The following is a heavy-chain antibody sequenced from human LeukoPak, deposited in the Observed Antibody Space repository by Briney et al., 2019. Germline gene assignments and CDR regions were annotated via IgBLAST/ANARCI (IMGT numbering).Heavy chain of an antibody. Sequence: GGSLRLSCAASGFTFSGHYMHWVRQAPGKGLVWVSHIKGDGSDTRYADSVGGRFIISRDNAKNTLYLQMNSLRAEDTGVYFCARDHRWSYDYWGQGTLVTVSS. V-gene: IGHV3-74*01. J-gene: IGHJ4*02. D-gene: IGHD1-26*01. CDR1: GFTFSGHY. CDR3: ARDHRWSYDY. CDR2: IKGDGSDT.